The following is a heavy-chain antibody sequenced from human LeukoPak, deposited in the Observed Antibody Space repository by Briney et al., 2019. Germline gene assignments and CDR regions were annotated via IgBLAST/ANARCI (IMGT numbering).Heavy chain of an antibody. CDR1: GATFGSHS. J-gene: IGHJ3*02. V-gene: IGHV1-69*13. Sequence: GASVKVSCKASGATFGSHSISWARQAPGQGLEWMGGIVPMFGTDVYAQRFQGRVTVTADESTTTAYMELISLTSEDTAMYYCARDLLSVDNYDALDIWGQGTMVTVSS. CDR2: IVPMFGTD. CDR3: ARDLLSVDNYDALDI. D-gene: IGHD5-12*01.